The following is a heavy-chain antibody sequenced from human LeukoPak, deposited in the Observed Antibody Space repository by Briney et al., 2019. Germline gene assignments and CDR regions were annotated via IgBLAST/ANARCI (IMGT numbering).Heavy chain of an antibody. Sequence: GGSLRLSCAASGFTFSSYAMHWVRQAPGKGLEWVAVISYDGSNKYYADSVKGRFTISRDNSKNTLYLQMNSLRAEDTAVYYCAKDFGPLGYFDYWGQGTLVTVSS. CDR1: GFTFSSYA. V-gene: IGHV3-30-3*01. D-gene: IGHD3-16*01. CDR2: ISYDGSNK. CDR3: AKDFGPLGYFDY. J-gene: IGHJ4*02.